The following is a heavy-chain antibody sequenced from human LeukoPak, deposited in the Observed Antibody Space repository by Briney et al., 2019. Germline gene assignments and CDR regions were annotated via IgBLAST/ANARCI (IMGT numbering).Heavy chain of an antibody. CDR2: IKEDGSEK. J-gene: IGHJ4*02. V-gene: IGHV3-7*01. CDR1: GFSFSNYW. CDR3: AREYNWMDFDY. Sequence: GGSLRLSCAASGFSFSNYWMTWVRQAPGRGLEWVANIKEDGSEKYYVDSVKGRFTISRDNAKNSLYLQMNRLRAEDTAVYYCAREYNWMDFDYWGQGTLVTVSS. D-gene: IGHD1-1*01.